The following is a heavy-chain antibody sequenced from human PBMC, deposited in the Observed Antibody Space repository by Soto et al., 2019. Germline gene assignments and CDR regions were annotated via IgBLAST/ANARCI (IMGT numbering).Heavy chain of an antibody. V-gene: IGHV4-39*01. J-gene: IGHJ4*02. CDR3: ARQPIGGGGDSYYFDY. CDR1: GGSISSSTYY. Sequence: QLQLQESGPGLVKPSETLSLTCTVSGGSISSSTYYWGWIRQPPGKGLEWIGSIYYGGSTYYNPSLKSRVTISVDTSKNQFSLRLSSVTAADTAVYFCARQPIGGGGDSYYFDYWGQGTLVTVSS. CDR2: IYYGGST. D-gene: IGHD2-21*02.